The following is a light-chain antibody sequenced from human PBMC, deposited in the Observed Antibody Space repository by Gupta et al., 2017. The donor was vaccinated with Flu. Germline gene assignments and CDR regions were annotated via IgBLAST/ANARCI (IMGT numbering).Light chain of an antibody. J-gene: IGKJ3*01. CDR2: DAS. Sequence: DIQMTQSPSSLSASVGDRVTITCQASQDISNYLNWYQQKPGKAPKLLIYDASNLETGVPSRFSGSGSGTDFTFTISSLQPEDFAAYYCQQYNNWPFTFGQGTKVDIK. CDR1: QDISNY. CDR3: QQYNNWPFT. V-gene: IGKV1-33*01.